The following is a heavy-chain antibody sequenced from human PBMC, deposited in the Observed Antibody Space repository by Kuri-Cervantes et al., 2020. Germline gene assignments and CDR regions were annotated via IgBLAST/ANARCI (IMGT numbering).Heavy chain of an antibody. D-gene: IGHD6-13*01. Sequence: ASVKVSCKASGYTFTNYGISWVRQAPGHGLEWMGWISAYNGESNYAQKFQGRVTMTTDTSTSTAYMELRSLRPDDTAVYYCARTYSSSWLNWYFDLWGRGTLVTVSS. CDR3: ARTYSSSWLNWYFDL. CDR1: GYTFTNYG. CDR2: ISAYNGES. J-gene: IGHJ2*01. V-gene: IGHV1-18*01.